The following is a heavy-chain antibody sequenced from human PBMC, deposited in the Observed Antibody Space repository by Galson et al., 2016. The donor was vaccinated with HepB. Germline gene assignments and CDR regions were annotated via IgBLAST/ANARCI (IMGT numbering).Heavy chain of an antibody. CDR2: MNPKSGNT. V-gene: IGHV1-8*01. Sequence: SVKVSCKASGYNFITYDINWVRQATGQGLEWMGWMNPKSGNTGYAQKFQGRVTMTRDTPISTAYMELSSLTSDDTAVYYCASVVNPYYYYSYGLDAWGQGTTVTVSS. CDR3: ASVVNPYYYYSYGLDA. CDR1: GYNFITYD. D-gene: IGHD2-15*01. J-gene: IGHJ6*02.